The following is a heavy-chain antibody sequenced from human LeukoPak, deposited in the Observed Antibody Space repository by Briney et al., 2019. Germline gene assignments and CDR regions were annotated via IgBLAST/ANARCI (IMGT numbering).Heavy chain of an antibody. V-gene: IGHV3-30*04. CDR3: ARGLYYDSSGPVDY. J-gene: IGHJ4*02. CDR1: GFTFSSYA. Sequence: PGGSLRLSCAASGFTFSSYAVHWVRQAPGKGLEWVTFISYDGRSKYYADSVKGRFTISRDNSKNTLYLQMNSLRAEDTAVYYCARGLYYDSSGPVDYWGQGTLVTVSS. D-gene: IGHD3-22*01. CDR2: ISYDGRSK.